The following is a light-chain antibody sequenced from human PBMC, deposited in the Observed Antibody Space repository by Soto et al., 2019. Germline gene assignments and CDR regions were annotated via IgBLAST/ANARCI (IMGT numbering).Light chain of an antibody. Sequence: EIVLTQSPGTLSLSPGERATLSCRASQGVSSSSLVWYQQKPGQAPRLLIYGASSRAPGIQNRFSGSGSETAFSLTIDRREPEDAAVYYCQHCGSSLCAFGQGTKVEIK. J-gene: IGKJ1*01. CDR3: QHCGSSLCA. CDR2: GAS. CDR1: QGVSSSS. V-gene: IGKV3-20*01.